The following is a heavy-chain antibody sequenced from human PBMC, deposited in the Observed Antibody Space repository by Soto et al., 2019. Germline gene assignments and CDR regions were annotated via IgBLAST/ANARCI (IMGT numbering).Heavy chain of an antibody. Sequence: QLQLHESGPGLVKPSETLSLTCSVSGGSISSNNYYWGWIRQPPGKGLEWIGNIYYNGFTYYNPSLKSRVTISVDTSKKQFSLKLTSVTATDTAVYYCARQGDFWSGSGDFDYWGQGILVPVSS. D-gene: IGHD3-3*01. CDR3: ARQGDFWSGSGDFDY. CDR1: GGSISSNNYY. CDR2: IYYNGFT. J-gene: IGHJ4*02. V-gene: IGHV4-39*01.